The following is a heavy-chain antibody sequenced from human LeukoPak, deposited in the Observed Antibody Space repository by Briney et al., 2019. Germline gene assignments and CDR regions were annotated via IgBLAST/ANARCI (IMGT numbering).Heavy chain of an antibody. Sequence: PGGSLRLSCAASGFTFSSYSMNWVRQAPGKGLEWVSSISSGSSYIYYADSVKGRFTISRDNAKNSLYLQMNSLRAEDTAVYYCASPLSSSWSGYYFDYWGQGTLVTVSS. J-gene: IGHJ4*02. D-gene: IGHD6-13*01. CDR3: ASPLSSSWSGYYFDY. CDR2: ISSGSSYI. CDR1: GFTFSSYS. V-gene: IGHV3-21*01.